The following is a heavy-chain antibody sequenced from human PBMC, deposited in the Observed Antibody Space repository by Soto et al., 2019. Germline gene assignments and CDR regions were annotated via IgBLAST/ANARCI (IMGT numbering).Heavy chain of an antibody. CDR3: VKDKKYDILSAWDALDI. V-gene: IGHV3-11*01. J-gene: IGHJ3*02. Sequence: GESLKISCAASGFTFSDYYMSWIRQAPGKGLEWVSYISSSGSTIYYADSVKGRFTISRDNAKNSLYLQMNNLRAEDTATYYCVKDKKYDILSAWDALDIWGHGTLVTVSS. CDR1: GFTFSDYY. CDR2: ISSSGSTI. D-gene: IGHD3-9*01.